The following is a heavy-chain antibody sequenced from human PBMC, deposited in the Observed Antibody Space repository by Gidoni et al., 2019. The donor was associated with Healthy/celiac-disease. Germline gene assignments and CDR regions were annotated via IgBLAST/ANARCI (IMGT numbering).Heavy chain of an antibody. Sequence: QVQLVQSGAEVKKPGSSVKVSCKASGGTLSSYAISWVRQAPGQGLEWMGGIIPIFGTENYAQKFQGRVTITADKSTSTAYMELSSLRSEDTAVYYCARGEASAYNWNYWLDYWGQGTLVTVSS. CDR1: GGTLSSYA. CDR2: IIPIFGTE. V-gene: IGHV1-69*06. D-gene: IGHD1-7*01. J-gene: IGHJ4*02. CDR3: ARGEASAYNWNYWLDY.